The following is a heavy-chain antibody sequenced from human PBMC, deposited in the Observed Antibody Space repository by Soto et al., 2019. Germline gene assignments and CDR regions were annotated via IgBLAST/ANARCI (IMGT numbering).Heavy chain of an antibody. V-gene: IGHV4-39*01. D-gene: IGHD2-15*01. J-gene: IGHJ3*01. CDR1: GDSISRSSHY. Sequence: QLQLQESGPGVVKASETLSLTCTVSGDSISRSSHYWGWIRQPPGKGLEWIGSVYYSGTTYYNPSLRSRVTISGGTSKSQFSLRLNSVTAAETAVYYCARHGLGYCSGGSCYPEAFAVWGQATMVSVSS. CDR2: VYYSGTT. CDR3: ARHGLGYCSGGSCYPEAFAV.